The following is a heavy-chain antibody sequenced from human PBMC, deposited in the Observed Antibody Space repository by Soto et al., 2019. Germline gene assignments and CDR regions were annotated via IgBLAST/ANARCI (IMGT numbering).Heavy chain of an antibody. J-gene: IGHJ6*03. Sequence: QVQLVESGGDLVKPGGSLKLSCAASGFNITDYYMIWLRQAPGKGLEWLSYISGRAATIYSADSLKGRFIISRDNAKNSLYLQLNNLRVEDTAIYSCARHAARGYFLYMDVWGKGTTVTVSS. CDR3: ARHAARGYFLYMDV. V-gene: IGHV3-11*01. D-gene: IGHD6-6*01. CDR2: ISGRAATI. CDR1: GFNITDYY.